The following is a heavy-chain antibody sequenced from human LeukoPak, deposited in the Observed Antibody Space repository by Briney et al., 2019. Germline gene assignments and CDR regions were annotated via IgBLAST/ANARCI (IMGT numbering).Heavy chain of an antibody. V-gene: IGHV3-11*04. J-gene: IGHJ4*02. CDR1: GFTFGDHY. CDR2: ISNSGTTI. D-gene: IGHD5-18*01. Sequence: AGSLRLSCAASGFTFGDHYMSWIRQAPGKGLEWVAYISNSGTTIYYGDSVKGRFTICRDNANNSLSLQMTSLRADDRALYYCARTSGSYLDYWGQGILVTVSS. CDR3: ARTSGSYLDY.